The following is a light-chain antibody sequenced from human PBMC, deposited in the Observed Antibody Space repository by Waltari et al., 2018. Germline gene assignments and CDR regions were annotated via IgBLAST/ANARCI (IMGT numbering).Light chain of an antibody. CDR3: ALYMGSGIWV. J-gene: IGLJ3*02. Sequence: QTVVTQEPSLSVSPGGTVTLTCALSSGSLSPTSYATWYQQTPGQAPRTLVYKANARSSGVPDRFSGSIRGNTAALTITGDQADDESDYYCALYMGSGIWVFGGGTRLTVL. CDR1: SGSLSPTSY. V-gene: IGLV8-61*01. CDR2: KAN.